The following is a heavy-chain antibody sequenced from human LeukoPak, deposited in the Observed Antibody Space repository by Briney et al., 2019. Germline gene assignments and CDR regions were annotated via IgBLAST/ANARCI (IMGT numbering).Heavy chain of an antibody. CDR2: IYYTGST. Sequence: SETLSLTCTVAGASISNYYWSWIRQPPGKGLEWIGYIYYTGSTNYNPSLKSRVTISVDTSKNQFSLKLSSVTAADTAVYYCARELAYDYVWGSYRPCAFDIWGQGTIVTVSS. D-gene: IGHD3-16*02. CDR3: ARELAYDYVWGSYRPCAFDI. V-gene: IGHV4-59*01. J-gene: IGHJ3*02. CDR1: GASISNYY.